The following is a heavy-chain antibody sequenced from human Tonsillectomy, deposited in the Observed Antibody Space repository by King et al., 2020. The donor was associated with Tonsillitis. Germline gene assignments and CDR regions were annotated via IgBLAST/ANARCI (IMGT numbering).Heavy chain of an antibody. Sequence: QLQESGPGLVKPSETLSLTCAVSGFSISSGFYWGWIRQPPGKGLEWIGSIYHGGSTYYSPSLKSRISMSVDTSKHQVSLDLTSVTAADTAVYYCATEYFGSGTYSQPVWYFDLWGRGTLVTVSS. J-gene: IGHJ2*01. D-gene: IGHD3-10*01. V-gene: IGHV4-38-2*01. CDR1: GFSISSGFY. CDR3: ATEYFGSGTYSQPVWYFDL. CDR2: IYHGGST.